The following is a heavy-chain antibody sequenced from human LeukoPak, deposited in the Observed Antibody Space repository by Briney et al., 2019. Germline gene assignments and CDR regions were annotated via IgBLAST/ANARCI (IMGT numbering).Heavy chain of an antibody. CDR3: AREHDSSGYYAGNDAFDI. D-gene: IGHD3-22*01. J-gene: IGHJ3*02. V-gene: IGHV4-4*07. CDR1: GGSISSYY. Sequence: PSETLSLTCTVSGGSISSYYWSWIRQPAGKGLEWIGRIYTSGSTNYNPSLKSRVTMSVDTSKNQSSLKLSSVTAADTAVYYCAREHDSSGYYAGNDAFDIWGQGTMVTVSS. CDR2: IYTSGST.